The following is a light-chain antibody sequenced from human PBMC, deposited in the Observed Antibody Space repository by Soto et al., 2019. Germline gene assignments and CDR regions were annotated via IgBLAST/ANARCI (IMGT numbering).Light chain of an antibody. CDR2: WAS. CDR1: QTILKSSIKKNS. J-gene: IGKJ4*01. V-gene: IGKV4-1*01. CDR3: QQYYSSSLT. Sequence: DIVMTQSPDYLAVSLGERATIKCRSSQTILKSSIKKNSLAWYQQKPGQPPRLLIYWASTRDSGVPDRFSGSGSGTDFTLTITRLQAEDVAVYYCQQYYSSSLTFGGGTKVEIK.